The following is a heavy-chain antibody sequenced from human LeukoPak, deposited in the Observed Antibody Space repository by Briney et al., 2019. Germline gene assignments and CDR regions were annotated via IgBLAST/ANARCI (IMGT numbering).Heavy chain of an antibody. V-gene: IGHV4-39*07. D-gene: IGHD3-22*01. CDR3: ARVGYYDSSGYYWRYYFDY. Sequence: SETLSLTCTVSGGSISSSSYYWGWIRQPPGKGLEWIGSIYHSGSTNYNPSLKSRVTISVDTSKNQFSLKLSSVTAADTAVYYCARVGYYDSSGYYWRYYFDYWGQGTLVTVSS. CDR2: IYHSGST. J-gene: IGHJ4*02. CDR1: GGSISSSSYY.